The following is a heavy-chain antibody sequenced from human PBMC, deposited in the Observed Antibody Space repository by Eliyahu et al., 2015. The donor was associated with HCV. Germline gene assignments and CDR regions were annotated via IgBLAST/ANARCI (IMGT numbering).Heavy chain of an antibody. Sequence: EVQLVESGGGLVQPGGSLRLSCAASGFTFXSYWMHWVRQAPGKGLVWVSRINSDGSSTRYADSVKGRFTISRDNAKNTLYLQMNSLRAEDTAVYYCARGGYSGYDLWAFDYWGQANLVTVSS. V-gene: IGHV3-74*01. D-gene: IGHD5-12*01. CDR2: INSDGSST. J-gene: IGHJ4*02. CDR1: GFTFXSYW. CDR3: ARGGYSGYDLWAFDY.